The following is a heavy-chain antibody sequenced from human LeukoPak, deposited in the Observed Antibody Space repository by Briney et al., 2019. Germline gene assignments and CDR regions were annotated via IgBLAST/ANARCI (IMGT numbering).Heavy chain of an antibody. V-gene: IGHV3-30*01. CDR2: ISYDGSNK. J-gene: IGHJ6*03. Sequence: GGSLRLSCAASGFTFSSYAMHWVRQAPGKGLEWVAVISYDGSNKYYADSVKGGFTISRDNSKNTLYLQMNSLRAEDTAVYYCASLPALRFAKGYYYYMDVWGKGTTVTVSS. D-gene: IGHD5-12*01. CDR3: ASLPALRFAKGYYYYMDV. CDR1: GFTFSSYA.